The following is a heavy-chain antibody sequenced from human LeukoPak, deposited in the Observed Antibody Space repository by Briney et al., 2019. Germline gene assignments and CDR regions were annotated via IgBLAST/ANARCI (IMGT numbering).Heavy chain of an antibody. CDR1: GFTFSSYA. V-gene: IGHV3-23*01. Sequence: RPGGSLRLSCAASGFTFSSYAMSWVRQAPGKGLEWVSAISGSGGSTYYADSVKGRFTISRDNSKNTLYLQMNSLRAEDTAVYYCARGTIPLSWKFDYWGQGTLVTVSS. D-gene: IGHD5-24*01. CDR2: ISGSGGST. J-gene: IGHJ4*02. CDR3: ARGTIPLSWKFDY.